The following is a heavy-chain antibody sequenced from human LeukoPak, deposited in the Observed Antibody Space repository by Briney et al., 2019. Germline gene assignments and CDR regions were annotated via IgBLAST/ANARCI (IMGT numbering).Heavy chain of an antibody. CDR1: GGSITYFY. V-gene: IGHV4-59*01. D-gene: IGHD1-26*01. CDR2: ISNTHST. Sequence: SETLSLTCTVPGGSITYFYWTWIRQSPEKGLEWIGSISNTHSTNYNPSLKSRLDISVDTTKNQFSLDLTSVTAADRALHYWTRGFRSSFSDQWGQGTLVTVSS. CDR3: TRGFRSSFSDQ. J-gene: IGHJ4*02.